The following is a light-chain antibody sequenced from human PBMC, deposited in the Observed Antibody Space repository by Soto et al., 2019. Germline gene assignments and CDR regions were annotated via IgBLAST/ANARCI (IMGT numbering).Light chain of an antibody. Sequence: EIVLTQSPGTLSLSPGERATLSCRASQSVTSNYLAWYQQKPGQTPRLLIYGAANRATGIPDMFSGVGSGTHFTLTIIRVEPEDFGVNYCQRYASSVLTFGGGTKVEIK. CDR1: QSVTSNY. CDR3: QRYASSVLT. CDR2: GAA. V-gene: IGKV3-20*01. J-gene: IGKJ4*01.